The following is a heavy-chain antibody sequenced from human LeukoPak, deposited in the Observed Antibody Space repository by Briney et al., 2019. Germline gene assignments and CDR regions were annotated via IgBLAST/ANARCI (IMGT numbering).Heavy chain of an antibody. CDR1: GFTFSSYW. CDR2: IKQDGSEK. J-gene: IGHJ4*02. CDR3: AGEATNYCFDY. D-gene: IGHD2-8*01. V-gene: IGHV3-7*01. Sequence: GGSLRLSCAASGFTFSSYWISWVRQAPGKGLEWVANIKQDGSEKYYVDSVKGRFTISRDNAKNSLYLQMNSLRAEDTAVYYCAGEATNYCFDYWGQGTLVTVSS.